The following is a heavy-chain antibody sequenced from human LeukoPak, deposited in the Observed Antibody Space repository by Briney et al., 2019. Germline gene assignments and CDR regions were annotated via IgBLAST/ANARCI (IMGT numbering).Heavy chain of an antibody. CDR3: ARGDDYGDYWGLY. D-gene: IGHD4-17*01. Sequence: ASVKVSCRASGYTFTSYDINWVRQAPGQGLEWMGWISTYNGNTNYAQKLQGRVTMTTDTSTSTAYMELRSLISDDAAVYYCARGDDYGDYWGLYWGQGTLVTVSS. J-gene: IGHJ4*02. CDR2: ISTYNGNT. CDR1: GYTFTSYD. V-gene: IGHV1-18*01.